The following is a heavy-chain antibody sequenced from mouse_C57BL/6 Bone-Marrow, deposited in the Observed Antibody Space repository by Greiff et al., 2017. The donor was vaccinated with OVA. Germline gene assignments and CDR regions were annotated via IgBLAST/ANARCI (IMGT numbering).Heavy chain of an antibody. D-gene: IGHD2-2*01. J-gene: IGHJ1*03. CDR3: ARHTRMVTTTDWYFDV. CDR2: ISSGGSYT. Sequence: EVQLVESGGDLVKPGGSLKLSCAASGFTFSSYGMSWVRQTPDKRLEWVATISSGGSYTYYPDSVKGRFTISRDNAKNTLYLQMSSLKSEDTAMYYCARHTRMVTTTDWYFDVWGTGTTVTVSS. CDR1: GFTFSSYG. V-gene: IGHV5-6*01.